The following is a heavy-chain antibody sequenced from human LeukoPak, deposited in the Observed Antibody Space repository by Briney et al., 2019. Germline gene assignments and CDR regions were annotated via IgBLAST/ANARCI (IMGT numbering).Heavy chain of an antibody. CDR1: GGSISSGGYY. V-gene: IGHV4-31*03. J-gene: IGHJ6*02. CDR2: IYYSGST. CDR3: ARDSGYCSGGSCYSYYGMDV. D-gene: IGHD2-15*01. Sequence: PSETLSLTCTVSGGSISSGGYYWSWIRQHPGKGVEWIGYIYYSGSTYYNPSLKSRVTISVDTSKNQFSLKLSSVTAADTAVYYCARDSGYCSGGSCYSYYGMDVWGQGTTVTVSS.